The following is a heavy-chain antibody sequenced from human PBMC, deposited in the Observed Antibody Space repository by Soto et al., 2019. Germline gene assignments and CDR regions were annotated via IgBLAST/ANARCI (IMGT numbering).Heavy chain of an antibody. Sequence: PSEALSLTCTVSGGSISRGGYYWSWIRQHPGKGLEWIGYIYYSGSTYYNPSLKSRVTISVDTSKNQFSLKLSSVTAADTAVYYCARETTVTLFDYWGQGTLVTVSS. V-gene: IGHV4-31*03. CDR3: ARETTVTLFDY. D-gene: IGHD4-17*01. J-gene: IGHJ4*02. CDR1: GGSISRGGYY. CDR2: IYYSGST.